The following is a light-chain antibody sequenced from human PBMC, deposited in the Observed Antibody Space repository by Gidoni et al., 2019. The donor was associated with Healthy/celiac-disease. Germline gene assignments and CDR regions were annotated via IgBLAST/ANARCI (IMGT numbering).Light chain of an antibody. CDR3: QQYYSFPPT. V-gene: IGKV1D-8*01. CDR1: QCISSY. J-gene: IGKJ1*01. Sequence: WMTQSPSLLSASTGDRVTISCRQSQCISSYLAWYQQKPGKAPELLIYAASTLQSGVPSRFSGSGSGTEFTLTISCLQSEDFATYYCQQYYSFPPTFGQGTKVEIK. CDR2: AAS.